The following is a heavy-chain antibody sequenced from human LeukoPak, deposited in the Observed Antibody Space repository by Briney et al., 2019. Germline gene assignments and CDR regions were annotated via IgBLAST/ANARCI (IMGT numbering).Heavy chain of an antibody. CDR3: ASVSPDLVGPTIFAY. CDR1: GFTVSSNS. D-gene: IGHD1-26*01. CDR2: IYSDGST. J-gene: IGHJ4*02. Sequence: GGSLRLSCAASGFTVSSNSMNWVRQAPGKGLEWVSVIYSDGSTYYADSVKGRFTISRDNSRNTLYLQMNSLRAEDTAVYYCASVSPDLVGPTIFAYWGQGTLVTVSS. V-gene: IGHV3-53*01.